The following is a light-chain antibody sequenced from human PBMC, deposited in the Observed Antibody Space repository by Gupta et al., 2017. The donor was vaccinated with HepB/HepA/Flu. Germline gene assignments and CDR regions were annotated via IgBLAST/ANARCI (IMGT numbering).Light chain of an antibody. CDR3: CSYATSSIWV. CDR2: EVI. J-gene: IGLJ1*01. CDR1: SSDVGSYNL. V-gene: IGLV2-23*02. Sequence: QSALTQPASVSGSPGQSITISCTGTSSDVGSYNLVSWYQQHPGKAPKLMIHEVIKRPSGVSNRFSGSKSGNTASLTISGLQAEDEADYYCCSYATSSIWVFGTGTKVTVL.